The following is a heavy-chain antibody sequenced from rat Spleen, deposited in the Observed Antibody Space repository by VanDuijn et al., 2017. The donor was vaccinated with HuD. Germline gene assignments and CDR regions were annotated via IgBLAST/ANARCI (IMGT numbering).Heavy chain of an antibody. CDR1: GFTFSNYG. Sequence: EVHLVESGGGLVQPGRSLKVSCAASGFTFSNYGMAWVRQAPTKGLEWVAVISYDGSRTYYRDSVKGRFTISRDNAKTTLYLQMDSLRSEDTATYYCARQWDYWGQGVMVTVSS. J-gene: IGHJ2*01. V-gene: IGHV5-29*01. CDR3: ARQWDY. CDR2: ISYDGSRT.